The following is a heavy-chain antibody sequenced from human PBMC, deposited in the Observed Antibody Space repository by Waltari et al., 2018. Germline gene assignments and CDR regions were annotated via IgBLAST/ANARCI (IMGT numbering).Heavy chain of an antibody. CDR3: AKESVD. J-gene: IGHJ4*02. V-gene: IGHV3-9*01. CDR1: GFTFSSYG. Sequence: VQLVESGGGVVQPGRSLRLSCAASGFTFSSYGMHWVRQAPGKGLEWVSGISWNSGSIGYADSVKGRFTISRDNAKNSLYLQMNSLRAEDTALYYCAKESVDWGQGTLVTVSS. CDR2: ISWNSGSI.